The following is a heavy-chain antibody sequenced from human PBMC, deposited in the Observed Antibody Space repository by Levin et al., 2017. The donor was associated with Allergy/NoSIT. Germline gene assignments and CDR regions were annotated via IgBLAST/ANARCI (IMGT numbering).Heavy chain of an antibody. CDR2: ITWDAGST. Sequence: GESLKISCAASGFTFDDYTMHWVRQAPGKGLEWVSLITWDAGSTFYADSVEGRFTISRDNSKNFLSLQMNTLTTEDTALYFCATEKDRIFHEWGQGTLVTVSS. CDR3: ATEKDRIFHE. CDR1: GFTFDDYT. J-gene: IGHJ4*02. V-gene: IGHV3-43*01.